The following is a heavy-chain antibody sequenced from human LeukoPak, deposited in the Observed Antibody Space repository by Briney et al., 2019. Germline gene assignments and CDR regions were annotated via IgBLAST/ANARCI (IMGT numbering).Heavy chain of an antibody. CDR1: GGTFISYA. J-gene: IGHJ5*02. CDR2: IIPILGIA. CDR3: ASVLSGIAVAGSFDP. D-gene: IGHD6-19*01. V-gene: IGHV1-69*04. Sequence: SVKVSCKAPGGTFISYAISWGRQAPGQGLEWMGRIIPILGIANYAQKFQGRVTITADKSTSTAYMELSSLRSEDTAVYYCASVLSGIAVAGSFDPWGQGTLVTVSS.